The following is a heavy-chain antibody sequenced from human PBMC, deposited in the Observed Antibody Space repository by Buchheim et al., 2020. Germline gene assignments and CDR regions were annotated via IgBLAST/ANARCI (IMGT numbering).Heavy chain of an antibody. Sequence: QVQLVESGGGVVQPGRSLRLSCAASGFTFSSYGIHWVRQAPGKGLEWVAIMWYDGSKKYYADSVKGRFTISRATSKVTQYLQMNDLRAEDTAVYYCAKTYGDYTTAYYYYGMDAWGQGTT. J-gene: IGHJ6*02. CDR1: GFTFSSYG. CDR3: AKTYGDYTTAYYYYGMDA. V-gene: IGHV3-33*06. D-gene: IGHD4-17*01. CDR2: MWYDGSKK.